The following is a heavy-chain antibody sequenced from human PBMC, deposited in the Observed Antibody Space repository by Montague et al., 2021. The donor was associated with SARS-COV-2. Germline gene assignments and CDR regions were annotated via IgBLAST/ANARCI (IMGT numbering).Heavy chain of an antibody. CDR2: NYLHGNA. CDR1: GYFIGTGYY. Sequence: SETLSLTCSVSGYFIGTGYYWGWIRQSPGKGLEWIGSNYLHGNAYYNPSLNSPVTISLDTSNNRFSLRLTSVTTSDAVVYYCAGDRVTCAGFDYWGQGIRVIVSS. CDR3: AGDRVTCAGFDY. D-gene: IGHD2-21*02. J-gene: IGHJ4*02. V-gene: IGHV4-38-2*02.